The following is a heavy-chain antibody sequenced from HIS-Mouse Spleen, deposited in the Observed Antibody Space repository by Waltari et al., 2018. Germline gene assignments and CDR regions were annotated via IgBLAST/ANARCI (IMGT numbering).Heavy chain of an antibody. CDR2: INHSGST. CDR3: ARSKGYCSSTSCYYFDY. J-gene: IGHJ4*02. D-gene: IGHD2-2*01. V-gene: IGHV4-34*01. CDR1: GGSFSGYY. Sequence: QVQLQQWGAGLLKPSETLSLTCAVYGGSFSGYYWIWIRQPPGKGLEGIGEINHSGSTNYNPSLKSRVTISVDTSKNQFSLKLSSVTAADTAVYYCARSKGYCSSTSCYYFDYWGQGTLVTVSS.